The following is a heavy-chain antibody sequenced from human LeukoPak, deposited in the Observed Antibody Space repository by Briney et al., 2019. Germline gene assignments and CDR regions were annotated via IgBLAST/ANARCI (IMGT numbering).Heavy chain of an antibody. Sequence: GASVKVSCKASGGTFSSYAISWVRQAPGQGLEWMGGIIPIFGTANYAQKSQGRVTITADESTSTAYMELSSLRSEDTAVYYCARGDFYYDSSGYHYGMDVWGQGTTVTVSS. D-gene: IGHD3-22*01. J-gene: IGHJ6*02. CDR1: GGTFSSYA. V-gene: IGHV1-69*13. CDR2: IIPIFGTA. CDR3: ARGDFYYDSSGYHYGMDV.